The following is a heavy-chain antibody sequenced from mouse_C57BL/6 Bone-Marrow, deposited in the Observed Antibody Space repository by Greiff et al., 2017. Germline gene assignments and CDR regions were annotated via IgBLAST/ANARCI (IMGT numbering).Heavy chain of an antibody. CDR1: GYTFTSYW. CDR3: AREGFYYDSSDAMDY. CDR2: IYPGSGST. V-gene: IGHV1-55*01. Sequence: QVQLQQPGAELVKPGASVKMSCKASGYTFTSYWITWVKQRPGQGLEWIGDIYPGSGSTNYNEKFKSKATLTVDTSSSTAYMQLSSLTSEDSAVYYCAREGFYYDSSDAMDYWGQGTSVTVSS. D-gene: IGHD1-1*01. J-gene: IGHJ4*01.